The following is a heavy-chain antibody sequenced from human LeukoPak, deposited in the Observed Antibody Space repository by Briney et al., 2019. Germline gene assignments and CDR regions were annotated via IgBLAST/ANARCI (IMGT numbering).Heavy chain of an antibody. D-gene: IGHD3-10*01. CDR1: GGSISSYY. V-gene: IGHV4-4*07. CDR3: ARDRGWDMARGSLYWFDP. CDR2: IYTSGST. Sequence: SETLSLTCTVSGGSISSYYWSWIRQPAGKGLEWIGRIYTSGSTNYNPSLKSRVTMSVDTSKNQFSLKLSSVTAADTAVYYCARDRGWDMARGSLYWFDPWGQGTLVTVSS. J-gene: IGHJ5*02.